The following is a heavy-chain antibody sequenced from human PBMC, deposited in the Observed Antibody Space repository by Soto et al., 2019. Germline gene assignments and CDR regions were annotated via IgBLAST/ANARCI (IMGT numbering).Heavy chain of an antibody. Sequence: SVKVSCKASGGTFSSYTISWVRQAPGQGLEWMGRIIPILGIANYAQKFQGRVTITADKSTSTAYMELSSLRSEDTAVYYCAATYYYDSSGYYPSRYYGMDVWGQGTTVTVS. CDR2: IIPILGIA. CDR1: GGTFSSYT. D-gene: IGHD3-22*01. J-gene: IGHJ6*02. CDR3: AATYYYDSSGYYPSRYYGMDV. V-gene: IGHV1-69*02.